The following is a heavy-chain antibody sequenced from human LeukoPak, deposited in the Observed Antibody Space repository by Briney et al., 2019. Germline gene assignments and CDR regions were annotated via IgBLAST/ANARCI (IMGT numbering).Heavy chain of an antibody. V-gene: IGHV1-69*13. D-gene: IGHD2-15*01. CDR3: ARENCIGDNCYSNYGMDV. CDR1: GGTFSSYA. Sequence: ASVKVSCKASGGTFSSYAISWVRQAPGQGLEWMGGIIPIFGTANYAQKFQGRVTITADESTSTAYMELSSLRSEDTAVYFCARENCIGDNCYSNYGMDVWGQGTTVTVSS. J-gene: IGHJ6*02. CDR2: IIPIFGTA.